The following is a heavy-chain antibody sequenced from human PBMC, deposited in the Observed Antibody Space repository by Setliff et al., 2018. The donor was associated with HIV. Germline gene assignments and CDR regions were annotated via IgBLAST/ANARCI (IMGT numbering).Heavy chain of an antibody. CDR2: IIPKDGGT. J-gene: IGHJ4*02. D-gene: IGHD3-22*01. CDR1: GYPFINYY. Sequence: GASVKVSCKASGYPFINYYIHWVRQAPGQGLEWMGIIIPKDGGTRYAQKFQGRVTMTRDTSTSTAYMELNSLTSEDIAVYYCARDGYYYDSSRHLAYYFDYWGQGTLVTVSS. CDR3: ARDGYYYDSSRHLAYYFDY. V-gene: IGHV1-46*01.